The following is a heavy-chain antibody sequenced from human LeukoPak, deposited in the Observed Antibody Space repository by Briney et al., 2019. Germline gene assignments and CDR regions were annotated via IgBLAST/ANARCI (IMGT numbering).Heavy chain of an antibody. D-gene: IGHD3-22*01. V-gene: IGHV4-39*01. J-gene: IGHJ5*02. CDR2: IYYSGSS. Sequence: PSETLSLTXTVSGGSISSSSYYWGWIRQPPGKELEWIGSIYYSGSSYYNPSLKSRVTISVDTSKNQFSLKLSSVTAADTAVYYCARAPTYYYGSSGYLMETWGQGTLVTVSS. CDR1: GGSISSSSYY. CDR3: ARAPTYYYGSSGYLMET.